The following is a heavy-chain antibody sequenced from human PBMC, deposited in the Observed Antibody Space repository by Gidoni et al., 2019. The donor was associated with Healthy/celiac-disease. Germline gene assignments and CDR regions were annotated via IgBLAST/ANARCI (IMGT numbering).Heavy chain of an antibody. Sequence: EVQLVESGGGLVKPGGSLRLSCAASGFTFSSYSMNWVRQAPGKGLEWVSSISSSSSYIYYADSVKGRFTISRDNAKNSLYLQMNSLRAEDTAVYYCARDRKGSPHFDYWGQGTLVTVSS. CDR1: GFTFSSYS. CDR3: ARDRKGSPHFDY. V-gene: IGHV3-21*01. CDR2: ISSSSSYI. J-gene: IGHJ4*02.